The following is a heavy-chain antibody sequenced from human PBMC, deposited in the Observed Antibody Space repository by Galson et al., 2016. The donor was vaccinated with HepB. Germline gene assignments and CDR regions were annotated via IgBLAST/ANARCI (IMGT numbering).Heavy chain of an antibody. CDR3: TKRPDASDVGTVPFDS. V-gene: IGHV3-73*01. D-gene: IGHD1-26*01. CDR1: GFTLSGSA. J-gene: IGHJ4*02. CDR2: IRTRAYNYAT. Sequence: SLRLSCAASGFTLSGSAIHWVRQASGKGLEWIGRIRTRAYNYATTYAVSVKGRFTISRDDSQNKAFLQMNSLKSEDTAMYYCTKRPDASDVGTVPFDSWGQGARVTVSS.